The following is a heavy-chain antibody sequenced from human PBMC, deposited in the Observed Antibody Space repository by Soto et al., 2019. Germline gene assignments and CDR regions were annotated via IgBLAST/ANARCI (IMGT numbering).Heavy chain of an antibody. CDR2: IYYSGST. Sequence: SETLSLTCTVSGGSISSYYWSWIRQPPGKGLEWIGYIYYSGSTNYTPSLKSRFTISVDTSKNQFSLKLSSVTAADTAVYYCARHAPYSGYDGWGQGTLVTVSS. D-gene: IGHD5-12*01. CDR1: GGSISSYY. J-gene: IGHJ4*02. CDR3: ARHAPYSGYDG. V-gene: IGHV4-59*08.